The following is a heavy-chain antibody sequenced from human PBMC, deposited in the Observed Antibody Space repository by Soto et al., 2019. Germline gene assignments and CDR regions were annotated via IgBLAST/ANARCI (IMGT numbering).Heavy chain of an antibody. CDR3: VRDMQLWRLDS. CDR2: IHHSGST. D-gene: IGHD2-21*01. J-gene: IGHJ4*02. V-gene: IGHV4-4*02. CDR1: GGSISSSSW. Sequence: SETLSLTCPVSGGSISSSSWWTWVRQPPGKGLEWIGEIHHSGSTNYNPSLKSRVTISRDNAKNTLYLHMNSLRAEDTAVYYCVRDMQLWRLDSWGQGTLVTVSS.